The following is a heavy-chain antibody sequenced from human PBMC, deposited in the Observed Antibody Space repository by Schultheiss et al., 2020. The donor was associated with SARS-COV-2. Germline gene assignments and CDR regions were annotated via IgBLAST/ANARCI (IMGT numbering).Heavy chain of an antibody. CDR3: ARVRPGGLVPVY. Sequence: ASVKVSCKASGYTFTSYGISWVRQAPGQGLEWMGWISAYNGNTNYAQKLQGRVTMTTDTSASTAYMELRSLRSDDTAVYYCARVRPGGLVPVYWGQGTLVTVSS. CDR1: GYTFTSYG. D-gene: IGHD6-6*01. V-gene: IGHV1-18*01. CDR2: ISAYNGNT. J-gene: IGHJ4*02.